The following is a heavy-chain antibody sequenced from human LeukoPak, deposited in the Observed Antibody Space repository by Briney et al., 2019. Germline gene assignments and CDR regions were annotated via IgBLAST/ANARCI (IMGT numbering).Heavy chain of an antibody. J-gene: IGHJ3*02. V-gene: IGHV3-48*03. Sequence: GGSLRLSCAASGFTFSSYEMNWVRQAPGKGLEWVSYISSSGSTIYYADSVKGGFTISRDNAKNSLYLQMNSLRAEDTAVYYCASIAVGFDIWGQGTMVTVSS. D-gene: IGHD6-19*01. CDR1: GFTFSSYE. CDR2: ISSSGSTI. CDR3: ASIAVGFDI.